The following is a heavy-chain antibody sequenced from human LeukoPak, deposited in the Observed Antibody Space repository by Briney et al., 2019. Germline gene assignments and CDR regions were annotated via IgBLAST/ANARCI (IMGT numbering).Heavy chain of an antibody. CDR3: ARDDYGMDV. Sequence: GGSLRLSCAASGFTFSTYAMHWVRQAPGKGLEWVVVISYDGGNKYYADSVKGRFTISRDNSKNTLYLQMNSLRAEDTAVYYCARDDYGMDVWGQGTTVTVSS. CDR1: GFTFSTYA. CDR2: ISYDGGNK. J-gene: IGHJ6*02. V-gene: IGHV3-30-3*01.